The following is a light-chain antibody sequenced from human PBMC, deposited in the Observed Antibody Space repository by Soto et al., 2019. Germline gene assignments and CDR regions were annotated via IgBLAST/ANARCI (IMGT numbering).Light chain of an antibody. Sequence: DVPLTQKPSSLLSSVIKRGTITYRASHSISRYLNWYQQKPGKAPKLLIYVASSLQSGAPSRFSGSGSGTDFTLTISSLQPEDFATYCCQQNYTQPATFGEGTKVDIK. CDR3: QQNYTQPAT. J-gene: IGKJ1*01. CDR2: VAS. V-gene: IGKV1-39*01. CDR1: HSISRY.